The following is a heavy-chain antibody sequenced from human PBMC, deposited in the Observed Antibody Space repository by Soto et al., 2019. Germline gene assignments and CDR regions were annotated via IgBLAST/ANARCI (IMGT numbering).Heavy chain of an antibody. J-gene: IGHJ5*02. CDR2: IYYSGST. CDR1: GGSISSSSYY. Sequence: QLQLQESGPGLVKPSETLSLTCTVSGGSISSSSYYWGWIRQPPGKGLEWIGSIYYSGSTYYNPSLRSRVTISVDTSKNQFSLKLSSVTAADTAVYYCARGPPRGGFGEFRSNWFDPWGQGTLVTVSS. CDR3: ARGPPRGGFGEFRSNWFDP. D-gene: IGHD3-10*01. V-gene: IGHV4-39*01.